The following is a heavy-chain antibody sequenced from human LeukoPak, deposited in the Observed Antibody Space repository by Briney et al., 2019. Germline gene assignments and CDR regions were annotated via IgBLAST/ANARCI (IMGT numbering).Heavy chain of an antibody. D-gene: IGHD3-10*01. CDR3: ARRAGYYGSGSKLYYYYYYMDV. J-gene: IGHJ6*03. V-gene: IGHV4-59*12. Sequence: SETLSLTCTVSGGSISSYYWSWIRQPPGKGLEWIGYIYYSGSTNYNPSLKSRVTISVDTSKNQFSLKLSSVTAADTAVYYCARRAGYYGSGSKLYYYYYYMDVWGKGTTVTISS. CDR1: GGSISSYY. CDR2: IYYSGST.